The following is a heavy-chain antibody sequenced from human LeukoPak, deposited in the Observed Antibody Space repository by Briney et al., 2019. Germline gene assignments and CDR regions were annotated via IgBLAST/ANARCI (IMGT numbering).Heavy chain of an antibody. V-gene: IGHV4-59*01. CDR3: AKNTWELLQ. CDR1: GGSISSYC. D-gene: IGHD1-26*01. Sequence: SETLSLTCTVSGGSISSYCWSWIRQPPGKGLEWIGYIYYSGSTNYNPSLKSRVTISVDTSKNQISLKLSSVTAADTAVYYCAKNTWELLQWGQGTLVTVSS. CDR2: IYYSGST. J-gene: IGHJ4*02.